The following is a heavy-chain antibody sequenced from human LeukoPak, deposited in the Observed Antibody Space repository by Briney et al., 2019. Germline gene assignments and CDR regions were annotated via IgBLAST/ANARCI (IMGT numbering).Heavy chain of an antibody. Sequence: GGSLRLSCAASGFTVSSNYISWVRQAPGKGLDWVSVIYSGGSTYYAYSVRGRFTLSRDNSKNTLYLQMNILGAEDTAVYYCARARDTLYYYDSSRNDAFHIWGQGTMVTVSS. D-gene: IGHD3-22*01. CDR2: IYSGGST. J-gene: IGHJ3*02. V-gene: IGHV3-53*01. CDR3: ARARDTLYYYDSSRNDAFHI. CDR1: GFTVSSNY.